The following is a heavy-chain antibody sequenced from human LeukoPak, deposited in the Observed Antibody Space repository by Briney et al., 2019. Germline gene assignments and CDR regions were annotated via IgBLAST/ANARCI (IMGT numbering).Heavy chain of an antibody. J-gene: IGHJ4*02. CDR2: ISGSGGST. D-gene: IGHD5-18*01. CDR3: AKGPRAAMVTLFDY. Sequence: GESLRLSCAASGFTFSSYAMSWVRQAPGKGLEWVSAISGSGGSTYYADSVKGRFTISRDNSKNTLYLQMNSLRAEDTAVYYCAKGPRAAMVTLFDYWGQGTLVTVSS. V-gene: IGHV3-23*01. CDR1: GFTFSSYA.